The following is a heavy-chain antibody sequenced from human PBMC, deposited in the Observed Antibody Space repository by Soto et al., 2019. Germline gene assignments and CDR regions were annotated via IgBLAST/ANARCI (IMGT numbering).Heavy chain of an antibody. CDR2: IIPIFGTA. V-gene: IGHV1-69*01. Sequence: QVQLVQSGAEVKKPGSSVKVSCKASGGTFSSYAISWVRQAPGQGLEWMGGIIPIFGTANYAQKFQGRVTITADESTSTAYMELSSLRSEDTAVYYCAREGAYCSGGSCYSERDPYYYYYGMDVWGQGTTFTVSS. CDR3: AREGAYCSGGSCYSERDPYYYYYGMDV. D-gene: IGHD2-15*01. J-gene: IGHJ6*02. CDR1: GGTFSSYA.